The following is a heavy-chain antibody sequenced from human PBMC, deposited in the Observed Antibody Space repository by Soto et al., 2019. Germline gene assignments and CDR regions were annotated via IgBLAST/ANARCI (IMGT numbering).Heavy chain of an antibody. CDR3: AKVSSGWYDYFDY. CDR1: GFTFSSYA. CDR2: ISGSGGST. Sequence: EVQLLESGGGLVQPGGSLRLSCAASGFTFSSYAMSWVSQAPGKGLEWVSAISGSGGSTYYADSVKGRFTISRDNSKNTLYLQMNSLRAEDTAVYYCAKVSSGWYDYFDYWGQGTLVTVSS. J-gene: IGHJ4*02. V-gene: IGHV3-23*01. D-gene: IGHD6-19*01.